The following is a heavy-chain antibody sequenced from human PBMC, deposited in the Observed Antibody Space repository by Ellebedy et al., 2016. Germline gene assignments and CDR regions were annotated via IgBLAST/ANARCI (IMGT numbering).Heavy chain of an antibody. D-gene: IGHD4-17*01. V-gene: IGHV4-30-4*01. CDR3: ARKWDYDDYHFDN. J-gene: IGHJ4*02. CDR2: ICYSGIT. Sequence: SETLSLXXTVSGGSINTGDYYWSWFRQPPGKGLEWIGYICYSGITYYNPSLKSRLSMSVDTSKNQFSLRLTSVTATDTAVYYCARKWDYDDYHFDNWGQGTLVTVSS. CDR1: GGSINTGDYY.